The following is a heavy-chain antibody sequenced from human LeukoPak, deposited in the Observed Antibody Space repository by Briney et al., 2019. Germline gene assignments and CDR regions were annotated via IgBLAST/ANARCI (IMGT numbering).Heavy chain of an antibody. V-gene: IGHV4-39*01. CDR3: ARHPLEITFGGVIVNNAFDI. Sequence: SETLSLTCTVSGGSISSSSYYWGWIRQPPGKGLEWIGSIYYSGSTYYNPSLKSRVTISVDTSKNQFSLKLSSVTAADTAVYYCARHPLEITFGGVIVNNAFDIWGQGTMVTVSS. CDR2: IYYSGST. CDR1: GGSISSSSYY. D-gene: IGHD3-16*02. J-gene: IGHJ3*02.